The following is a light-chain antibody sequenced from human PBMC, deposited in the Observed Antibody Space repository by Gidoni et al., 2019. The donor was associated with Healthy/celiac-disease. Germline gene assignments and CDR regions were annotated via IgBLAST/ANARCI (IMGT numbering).Light chain of an antibody. Sequence: AIRMTQSPSSVSASTGDRVTITCRASPGISSYFAWYQQKPGKAPKLLIYAASTLQSGVPSRFSGSGSGTDFNLTISCLQSEDFETYYCQQYYSYPLVTFGQGTKVEIK. CDR3: QQYYSYPLVT. V-gene: IGKV1-8*01. J-gene: IGKJ1*01. CDR1: PGISSY. CDR2: AAS.